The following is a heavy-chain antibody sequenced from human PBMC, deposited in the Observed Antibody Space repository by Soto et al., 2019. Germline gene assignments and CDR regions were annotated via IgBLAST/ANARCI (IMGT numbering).Heavy chain of an antibody. CDR1: GYTFTSYR. J-gene: IGHJ4*02. V-gene: IGHV1-18*01. D-gene: IGHD5-18*01. CDR3: ARDTAMALPDA. Sequence: QVQLVQSGAEVKKPGASVKVSCKASGYTFTSYRITWVRQAPGQGLEWMGWISAHNGNTKYAQKLQGRVTMTTDTSTGTAYMEVRSLRSDATPVYYCARDTAMALPDAWGQGTLVTVSS. CDR2: ISAHNGNT.